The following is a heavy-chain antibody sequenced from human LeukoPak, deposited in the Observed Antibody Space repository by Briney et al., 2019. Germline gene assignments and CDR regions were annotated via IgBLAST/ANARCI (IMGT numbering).Heavy chain of an antibody. Sequence: SETLSLTCAVSGESFSDYYWGWIRQPPGKGLEWIGSIYYSGNTYYNPSLKSRVIISVDRSKNQFSLKLSSVTAADTAVYYCARQSTAMGTFDYWGQGTLVPVSS. CDR1: GESFSDYY. J-gene: IGHJ4*02. CDR2: IYYSGNT. D-gene: IGHD5-18*01. V-gene: IGHV4-39*01. CDR3: ARQSTAMGTFDY.